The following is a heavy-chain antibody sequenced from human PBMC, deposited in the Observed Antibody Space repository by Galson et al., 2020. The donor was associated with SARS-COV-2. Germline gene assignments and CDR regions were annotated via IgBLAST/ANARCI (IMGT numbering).Heavy chain of an antibody. CDR1: GGSISSYY. D-gene: IGHD3-3*01. V-gene: IGHV4-59*08. CDR3: ARHGRNTIFGVVIIPAAFDI. J-gene: IGHJ3*02. Sequence: SETLSLTCTVSGGSISSYYRSWIRQPTGKGLEWIGYIYYSGSTNYNPSLKSRVTISVDTSKNQFSLKLSSVTAADTAVYYCARHGRNTIFGVVIIPAAFDIWGQGTMVTVSS. CDR2: IYYSGST.